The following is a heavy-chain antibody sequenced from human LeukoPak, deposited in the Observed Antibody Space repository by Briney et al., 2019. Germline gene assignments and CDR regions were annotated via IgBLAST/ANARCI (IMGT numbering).Heavy chain of an antibody. J-gene: IGHJ4*02. Sequence: GGSLRLSCAASGFTFSSYGMHWVRQASGKGLEWVAVISYDGSNKYYADSVKGRFTTSRDNSKNTLYLQMNSLRAEDTAVYYCAKDNRQGGFDYWGQGTLVTVSS. CDR3: AKDNRQGGFDY. CDR1: GFTFSSYG. D-gene: IGHD1-14*01. V-gene: IGHV3-30*18. CDR2: ISYDGSNK.